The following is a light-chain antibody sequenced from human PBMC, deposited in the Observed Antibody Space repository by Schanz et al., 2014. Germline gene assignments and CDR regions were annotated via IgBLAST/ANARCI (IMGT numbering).Light chain of an antibody. V-gene: IGLV2-8*01. J-gene: IGLJ2*01. CDR2: EDT. CDR1: SSDVGGYNY. CDR3: CSYAGSYTVV. Sequence: QSVLTQPPSASGSPGQSVTISCTGTSSDVGGYNYVSWYQQHPGKAPKLMIYEDTKRPSGVPDRFSGSKSGNTASLTVSGLQAEDEADYYCCSYAGSYTVVFGGGTKLTVL.